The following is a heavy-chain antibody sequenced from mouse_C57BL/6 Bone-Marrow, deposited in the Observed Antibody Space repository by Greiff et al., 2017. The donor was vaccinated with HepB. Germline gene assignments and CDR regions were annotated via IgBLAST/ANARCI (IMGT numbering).Heavy chain of an antibody. Sequence: QVQLKQSGPELVKPGASVKISCKASGYAFSSSWMNWVKQRPGKGLEWIGRIYPGDGDTNYNGKFKGKATLTADKSSSTAYMQLSSLTSEDSAVYFCAKDGYYVLFDYWGQGTTLTVSS. CDR1: GYAFSSSW. CDR2: IYPGDGDT. V-gene: IGHV1-82*01. D-gene: IGHD2-3*01. J-gene: IGHJ2*01. CDR3: AKDGYYVLFDY.